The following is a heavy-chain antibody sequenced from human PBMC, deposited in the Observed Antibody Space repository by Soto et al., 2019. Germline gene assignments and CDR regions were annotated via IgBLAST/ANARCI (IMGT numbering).Heavy chain of an antibody. CDR3: VRVAYGDLGG. J-gene: IGHJ4*02. CDR1: GFTFSSYW. CDR2: IKSDGSDT. V-gene: IGHV3-74*01. D-gene: IGHD4-17*01. Sequence: EVQLVESGGGLVQPGGSLRLSCAASGFTFSSYWMHWVRQAPGKGLEWVSRIKSDGSDTSYADSVKGRFTISRDNAKNTVYLQMSSLRAEDTAVYYCVRVAYGDLGGWGQGTLVTVSS.